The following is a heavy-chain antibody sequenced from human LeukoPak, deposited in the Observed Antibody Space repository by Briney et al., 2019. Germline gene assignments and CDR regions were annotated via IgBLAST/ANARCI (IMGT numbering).Heavy chain of an antibody. CDR2: ISGSAAST. CDR3: ARDGGAVAGYYYFDY. J-gene: IGHJ4*02. D-gene: IGHD6-19*01. CDR1: GITFSAYA. V-gene: IGHV3-23*01. Sequence: PGGSLRLSCAASGITFSAYAMNWVRRAPGKGLEWVSVISGSAASTSYADSVKGRFTISRDNSRNTLYLQMNSLRAEDTAVYYCARDGGAVAGYYYFDYWGQGTLVTVSS.